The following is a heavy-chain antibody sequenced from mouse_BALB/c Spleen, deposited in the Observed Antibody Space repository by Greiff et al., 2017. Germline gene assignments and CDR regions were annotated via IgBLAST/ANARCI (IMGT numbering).Heavy chain of an antibody. CDR2: IDPENGDT. CDR1: GFNIKDYY. CDR3: NAYYGSRGDY. Sequence: VQLKESGAELVRSGASVKLSCTASGFNIKDYYMHWVKQRPEQGLEWIGWIDPENGDTEYAPKFQGKATMTADTSSNTAYLQLSSLTSEDTAVYYCNAYYGSRGDYWGQGTTLTVSS. J-gene: IGHJ2*01. V-gene: IGHV14-4*02. D-gene: IGHD1-1*01.